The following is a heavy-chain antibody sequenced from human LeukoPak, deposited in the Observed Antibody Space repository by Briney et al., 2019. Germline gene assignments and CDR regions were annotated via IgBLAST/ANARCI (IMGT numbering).Heavy chain of an antibody. CDR3: ARGPPPDFDC. J-gene: IGHJ4*02. V-gene: IGHV4-59*12. Sequence: PSETLSLTCTVSGGSINSYYWSWIRQPPGKGLEWIGYIYYSGSTDYSPSLKSRVTISVDTSKNQFSLKLSSVTAADTAVYYCARGPPPDFDCWGQGTLVTVSS. CDR1: GGSINSYY. CDR2: IYYSGST.